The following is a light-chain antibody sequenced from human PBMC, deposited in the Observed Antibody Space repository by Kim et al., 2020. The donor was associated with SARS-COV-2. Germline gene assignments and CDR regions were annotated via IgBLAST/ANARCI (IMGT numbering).Light chain of an antibody. CDR1: QSVSNSY. V-gene: IGKV3-20*01. J-gene: IGKJ5*01. Sequence: PGERAALSSRASQSVSNSYLAWYQQKPGQAPRLLIYGASSRATGIPDRFSGSGSGTEFTLTISGLEPEDFAVYYCQQYVSSPLTFGQGTRLEIK. CDR2: GAS. CDR3: QQYVSSPLT.